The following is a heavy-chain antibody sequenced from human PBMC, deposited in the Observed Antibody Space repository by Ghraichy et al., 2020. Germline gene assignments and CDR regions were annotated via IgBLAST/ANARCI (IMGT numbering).Heavy chain of an antibody. CDR1: GFTFSSYA. CDR3: ARSGGGGNSVYYYYGMDV. J-gene: IGHJ6*02. Sequence: GGSLRLSCAASGFTFSSYAMHWVRQAPGKGLEWVAVISYDGSNKYYADSVKGRFTISRDNSKNTLYLQMNSLRAEDTAVYYCARSGGGGNSVYYYYGMDVWGQGTTVTVSS. D-gene: IGHD4-23*01. V-gene: IGHV3-30-3*01. CDR2: ISYDGSNK.